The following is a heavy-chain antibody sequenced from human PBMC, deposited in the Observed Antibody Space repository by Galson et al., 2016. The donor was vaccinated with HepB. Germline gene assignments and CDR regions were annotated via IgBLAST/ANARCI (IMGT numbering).Heavy chain of an antibody. CDR1: AVSFTGYY. CDR3: SRGLDAYKAGNY. J-gene: IGHJ4*02. Sequence: ETLSLTCGVYAVSFTGYYCNWFRQPPGMGLEWIGEIHTSGSTSYNPSLGSRVTISLDTSKNQFSLKVDSVTAADTAVYFCSRGLDAYKAGNYWGQGTLVTVAA. D-gene: IGHD5-24*01. CDR2: IHTSGST. V-gene: IGHV4-34*01.